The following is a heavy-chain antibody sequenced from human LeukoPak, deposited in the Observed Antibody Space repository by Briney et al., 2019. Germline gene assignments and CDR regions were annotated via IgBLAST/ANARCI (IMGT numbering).Heavy chain of an antibody. CDR3: ARGAGAFGSSSYHFDY. V-gene: IGHV4-39*07. D-gene: IGHD6-6*01. CDR1: GGSISSSSYY. Sequence: SETLSLTCTVSGGSISSSSYYWGWIRQPPGKGLEWIGSIYYSGSTYYNPSLKSRVTISVDTSKNQFSLKLSSVTAADSALYYCARGAGAFGSSSYHFDYWGQGILVTVSS. J-gene: IGHJ4*02. CDR2: IYYSGST.